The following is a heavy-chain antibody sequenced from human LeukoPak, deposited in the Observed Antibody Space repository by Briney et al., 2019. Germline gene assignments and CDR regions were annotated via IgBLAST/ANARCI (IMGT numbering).Heavy chain of an antibody. D-gene: IGHD3-16*01. CDR1: GYTFTSYY. V-gene: IGHV1-46*01. CDR2: INPSGGST. Sequence: GASVTVSCKASGYTFTSYYMHWVRQAPGQGLEWMGIINPSGGSTNYAQKFQGRVTMTRDTSTSTVYMELGSLRSEDTAVYYCAKSAMTTGYVRETWGQGSLVTVSS. J-gene: IGHJ5*02. CDR3: AKSAMTTGYVRET.